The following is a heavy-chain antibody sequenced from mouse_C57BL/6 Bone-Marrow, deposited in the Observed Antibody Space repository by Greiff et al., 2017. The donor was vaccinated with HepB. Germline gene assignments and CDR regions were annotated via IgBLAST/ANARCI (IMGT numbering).Heavy chain of an antibody. Sequence: QVQLQQSGPELVKPGASVKISCKASGYSFTSYYIHWVKQRPGQGLEWIGWIYPGSGNTKYNEKFKGKATLTADTSSSTAYMQLSSLTSEDSAVYYCARCDGYYVGFAYWGQGTLVTVSA. V-gene: IGHV1-66*01. D-gene: IGHD2-3*01. CDR2: IYPGSGNT. CDR1: GYSFTSYY. CDR3: ARCDGYYVGFAY. J-gene: IGHJ3*01.